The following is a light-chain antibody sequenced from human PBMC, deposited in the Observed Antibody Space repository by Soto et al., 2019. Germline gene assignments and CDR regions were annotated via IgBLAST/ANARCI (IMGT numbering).Light chain of an antibody. V-gene: IGKV3-15*01. CDR2: GAS. CDR3: QQYNNWPPYT. Sequence: EIVMTQSPATLSVSPGERVTLSCRASQSINNNLAWYQQKPGQPPRLLIYGASTRAAGIPARFTGSGSGTEFTLTISSLQSEDFAMYYCQQYNNWPPYTFGQGTNLDIK. J-gene: IGKJ2*01. CDR1: QSINNN.